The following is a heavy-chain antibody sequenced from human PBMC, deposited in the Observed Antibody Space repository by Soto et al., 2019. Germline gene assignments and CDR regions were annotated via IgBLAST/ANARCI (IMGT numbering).Heavy chain of an antibody. D-gene: IGHD3-10*01. J-gene: IGHJ5*02. V-gene: IGHV4-34*01. Sequence: TSETLSLTCAVYGGSFSGYYWSWIRQPPGKGLEWIGEINHSGSTNYNPFLKSRVTISVDTSKNQFSLKLTSVTAADTAVYYCATTYYGSGSYYETYNWFDPWGQGTLVTVSS. CDR3: ATTYYGSGSYYETYNWFDP. CDR2: INHSGST. CDR1: GGSFSGYY.